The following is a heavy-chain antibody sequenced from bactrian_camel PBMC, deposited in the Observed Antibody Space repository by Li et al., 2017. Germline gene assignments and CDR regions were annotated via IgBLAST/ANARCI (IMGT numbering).Heavy chain of an antibody. D-gene: IGHD5*01. CDR3: ATYMGWALFRY. Sequence: HVQLVESGGGLVQPGGSLRLSCAASGFTFSNNWMHWVRQAPGKGLEWVSSIYSDGSMTFYADSVKGRFTISRDNAKNTLYLQMNSLKPEDTAVYYCATYMGWALFRYWGQGTQVTVS. J-gene: IGHJ4*01. CDR2: IYSDGSMT. CDR1: GFTFSNNW. V-gene: IGHV3S6*01.